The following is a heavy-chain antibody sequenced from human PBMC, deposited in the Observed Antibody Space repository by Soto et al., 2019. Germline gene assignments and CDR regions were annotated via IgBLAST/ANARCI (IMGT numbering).Heavy chain of an antibody. CDR3: AKEKSNWNYFDY. CDR1: GFTFGGFG. CDR2: ISYDGSNK. V-gene: IGHV3-30*18. D-gene: IGHD1-20*01. J-gene: IGHJ4*02. Sequence: SLRLRCXASGFTFGGFGMHWIRQAPGKGLEWVAVISYDGSNKYYVASVKGRFTISRDNSKNTLYLQLNSLRREDTAVYYCAKEKSNWNYFDYWRQGALVTVSS.